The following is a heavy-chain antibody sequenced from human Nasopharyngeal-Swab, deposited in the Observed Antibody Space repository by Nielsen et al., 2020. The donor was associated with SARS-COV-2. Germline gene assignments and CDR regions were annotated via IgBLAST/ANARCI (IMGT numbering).Heavy chain of an antibody. CDR2: ISGSGGST. D-gene: IGHD3-10*01. Sequence: WIRQPPGKGLEWVSAISGSGGSTYYADSVKGRFTISRDNSKNTLYLQMNSLRAEDTAVYYCAKSGVRRVIRYAFDIWGQGTMVTVSS. J-gene: IGHJ3*02. V-gene: IGHV3-23*01. CDR3: AKSGVRRVIRYAFDI.